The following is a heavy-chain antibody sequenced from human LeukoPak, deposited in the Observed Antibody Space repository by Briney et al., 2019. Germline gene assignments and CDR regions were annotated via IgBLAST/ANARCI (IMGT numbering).Heavy chain of an antibody. J-gene: IGHJ6*03. CDR2: IHLISGSI. Sequence: GALVKLSCTAAGSPFTSSYMHRVPQAPGQGLEWWGVIHLISGSIGYAPQFRCRVTMTTQVSTTTVRWDLRSLGSEDTAVYYCARGGYYDFWSGYSSPLNYYYYCMDVWGKGTTVTVSS. CDR1: GSPFTSSY. V-gene: IGHV1-46*01. D-gene: IGHD3-3*01. CDR3: ARGGYYDFWSGYSSPLNYYYYCMDV.